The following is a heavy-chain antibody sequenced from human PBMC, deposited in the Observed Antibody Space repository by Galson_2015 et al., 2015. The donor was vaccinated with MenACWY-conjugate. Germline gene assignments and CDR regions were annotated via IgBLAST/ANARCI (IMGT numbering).Heavy chain of an antibody. CDR1: GDSFNTYS. J-gene: IGHJ4*02. Sequence: SVKVSCKASGDSFNTYSFNWIRQAPGQGPEWLGGIIPVFHTTDYAQRFQGRLTITADESTSTVYMELSSLRSDDTAIYYCARPGGDYEQRTFLDYWGQGTLVTVSS. D-gene: IGHD4-17*01. CDR3: ARPGGDYEQRTFLDY. V-gene: IGHV1-69*13. CDR2: IIPVFHTT.